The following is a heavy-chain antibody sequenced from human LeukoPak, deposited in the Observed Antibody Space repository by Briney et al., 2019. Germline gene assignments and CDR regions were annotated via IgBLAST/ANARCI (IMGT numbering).Heavy chain of an antibody. CDR2: INHSGST. J-gene: IGHJ5*02. V-gene: IGHV4-34*01. Sequence: PSETLSLTCAVYGGSFSGYYWSWIRQPPGKGLEWIGEINHSGSTNYNPSLKSRVTISVDTSKNQFSLKLSSVTAADTAVYYCASKQIVGASNTWGQGTLVTVSS. CDR3: ASKQIVGASNT. D-gene: IGHD1-26*01. CDR1: GGSFSGYY.